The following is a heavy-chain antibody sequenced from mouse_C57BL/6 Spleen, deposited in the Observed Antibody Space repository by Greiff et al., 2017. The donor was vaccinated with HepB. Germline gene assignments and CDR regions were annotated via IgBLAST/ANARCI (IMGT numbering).Heavy chain of an antibody. D-gene: IGHD1-1*01. Sequence: VQLQQPGTELVKPGASVKLSCKASGYTFTSYWMHWVKQRPGQGLEWIGNINTSNGGTNYNEKFKSKAKLTVDTASSTAYRQLSSLTSEDSAVYYCARTYGSSPFAYWGQVTLVTVSA. CDR2: INTSNGGT. CDR3: ARTYGSSPFAY. V-gene: IGHV1-53*01. CDR1: GYTFTSYW. J-gene: IGHJ3*01.